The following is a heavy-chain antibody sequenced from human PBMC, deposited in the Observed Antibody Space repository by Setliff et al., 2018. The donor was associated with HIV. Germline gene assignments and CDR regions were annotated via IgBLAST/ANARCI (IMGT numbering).Heavy chain of an antibody. J-gene: IGHJ6*03. V-gene: IGHV1-69*06. CDR2: IIPIFGTT. D-gene: IGHD3-10*01. CDR1: GGTFSRHT. Sequence: SVKVSCKSSGGTFSRHTISWVRQAPGQGLEWMGGIIPIFGTTNYAQNFQGRVSITADTSTSTVYMELSSLTSDDTAVYYCARGLRGVVKGRYYYMDVWGKGTTVTVSS. CDR3: ARGLRGVVKGRYYYMDV.